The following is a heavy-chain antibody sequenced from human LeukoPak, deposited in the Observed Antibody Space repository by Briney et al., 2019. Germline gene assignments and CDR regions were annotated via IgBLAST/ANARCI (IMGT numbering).Heavy chain of an antibody. CDR2: ISDSGGST. Sequence: GGSLRLSCAASGFTFSSYAISWVRQAPRKGLEWVSAISDSGGSTYYADSVKGRFTISRDNSKNTLYLQMNSLRAEDTAVYYCAKDFWSAYPTRWGQGALVTVSS. J-gene: IGHJ4*02. V-gene: IGHV3-23*01. CDR1: GFTFSSYA. CDR3: AKDFWSAYPTR. D-gene: IGHD3-3*01.